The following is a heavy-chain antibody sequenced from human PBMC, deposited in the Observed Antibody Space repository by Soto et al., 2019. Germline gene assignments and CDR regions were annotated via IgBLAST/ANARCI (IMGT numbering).Heavy chain of an antibody. V-gene: IGHV1-69*12. CDR2: IIPVFGTA. D-gene: IGHD3-22*01. CDR3: GRGAATQIVVVMYDALDI. CDR1: GATLDTFINFG. J-gene: IGHJ3*02. Sequence: QVQLVQSGAEVKKPGSSVKVSCKASGATLDTFINFGITWVRRAPGQGLEWMGGIIPVFGTAHYAQKFQGRLSIIADEATRTAYMEVSSLRSEDTAVYYCGRGAATQIVVVMYDALDIWGQGTMVTVSS.